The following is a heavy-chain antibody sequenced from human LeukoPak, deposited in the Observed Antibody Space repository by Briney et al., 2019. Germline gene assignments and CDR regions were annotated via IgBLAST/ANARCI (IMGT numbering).Heavy chain of an antibody. CDR2: ISYDGSNK. D-gene: IGHD3-22*01. CDR1: GFTFSSYA. J-gene: IGHJ3*02. V-gene: IGHV3-30-3*01. CDR3: ARDRGSYDSSGYDAFDI. Sequence: PGGSLRLSCAASGFTFSSYAMHWVRQAPGKGLEWVAVISYDGSNKYYADSVKGRFTISRDNSKNTLYPQMNSLRAEDTAVYYCARDRGSYDSSGYDAFDIWGQGTMVTVSS.